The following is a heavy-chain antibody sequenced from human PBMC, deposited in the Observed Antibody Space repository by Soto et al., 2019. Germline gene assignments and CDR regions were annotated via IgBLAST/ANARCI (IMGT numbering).Heavy chain of an antibody. CDR3: AREGMVVTTGYYYYYGMDV. CDR2: ISAYNGNT. D-gene: IGHD2-15*01. J-gene: IGHJ6*02. V-gene: IGHV1-18*01. Sequence: QVQLVQSGAEVKKPGASVKVSCKASGYTFTSYGISWVRQAPGQGLEWMGWISAYNGNTNYAQKLQGRVTMTTDTTTSTGYMELRSLRSDDTAVYYCAREGMVVTTGYYYYYGMDVWGQGTTVTVSS. CDR1: GYTFTSYG.